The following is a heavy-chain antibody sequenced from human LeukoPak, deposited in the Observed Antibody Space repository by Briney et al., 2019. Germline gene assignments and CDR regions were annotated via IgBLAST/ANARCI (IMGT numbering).Heavy chain of an antibody. J-gene: IGHJ4*02. D-gene: IGHD3-3*01. CDR3: ARDYDFWSGYSWDY. CDR1: GFTFSNYW. V-gene: IGHV3-74*01. Sequence: GGSLRLSCAASGFTFSNYWMHWVRQAPGKGLVWVSRINTDGRSTSYVDSVKGRFTISRDNAKNSLYLQMNSLRAEDTAVYYCARDYDFWSGYSWDYWGQGTLVTVSS. CDR2: INTDGRST.